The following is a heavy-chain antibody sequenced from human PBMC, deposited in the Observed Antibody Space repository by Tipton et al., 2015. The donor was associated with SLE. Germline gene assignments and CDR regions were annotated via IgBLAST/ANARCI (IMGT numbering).Heavy chain of an antibody. CDR2: IRSDESNK. V-gene: IGHV3-33*08. D-gene: IGHD2-2*01. CDR3: ARDCPAATCYYYYMDV. J-gene: IGHJ6*03. Sequence: SLRLSCATSGFTFASYGMSWVRQPPGKGLEWVSFIRSDESNKKYADYVKGRFTISRDNAKNSLYLQMNSLRAEDTAVYYCARDCPAATCYYYYMDVWGKGTTVTVSS. CDR1: GFTFASYG.